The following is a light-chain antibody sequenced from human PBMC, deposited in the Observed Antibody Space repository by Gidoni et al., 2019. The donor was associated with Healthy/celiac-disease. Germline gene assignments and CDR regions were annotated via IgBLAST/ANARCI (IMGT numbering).Light chain of an antibody. CDR2: GAS. J-gene: IGKJ1*01. CDR3: QQYGSSLRT. Sequence: EIVLKPSPGTLSLSTGERATLSCRASQSVSSSYLAWYQQKPGQAHRLLISGASSRATGIPDSFSGSGSGTDFTLTISRLEPEDFALYYCQQYGSSLRTFGQGTKVEIK. CDR1: QSVSSSY. V-gene: IGKV3-20*01.